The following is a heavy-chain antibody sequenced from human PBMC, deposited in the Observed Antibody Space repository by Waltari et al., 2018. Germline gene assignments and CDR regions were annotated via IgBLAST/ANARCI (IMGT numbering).Heavy chain of an antibody. CDR1: GFTFSSYA. J-gene: IGHJ4*02. Sequence: QVQLVESGGGVVQPGRSLRLSCAASGFTFSSYAMPWVRQAPGQGLEWVAVISYAGSNKYEADSVKGRFTIARDNSKNTLYLQMNSLRAEDTAVYYCAKPPGIAVAGTGIWAYYFDYWGQGTLVTVSS. D-gene: IGHD6-19*01. CDR2: ISYAGSNK. V-gene: IGHV3-30*04. CDR3: AKPPGIAVAGTGIWAYYFDY.